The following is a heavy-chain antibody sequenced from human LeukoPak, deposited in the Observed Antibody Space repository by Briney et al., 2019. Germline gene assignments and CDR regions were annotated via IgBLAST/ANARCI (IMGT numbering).Heavy chain of an antibody. D-gene: IGHD2-8*02. CDR3: ARQGGRVGDAFEI. CDR1: GYSFTSYW. Sequence: GESLKISCKGSGYSFTSYWISWVRQMPGKGLEWMGIIYSRDSDTRYSPSFQGQVTISADKSISTAYLQWSSLKASDTAMYYCARQGGRVGDAFEIWGQGTMVTVSS. J-gene: IGHJ3*02. V-gene: IGHV5-51*01. CDR2: IYSRDSDT.